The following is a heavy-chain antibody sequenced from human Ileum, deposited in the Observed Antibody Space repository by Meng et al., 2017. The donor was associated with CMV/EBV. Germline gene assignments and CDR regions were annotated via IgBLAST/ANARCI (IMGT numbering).Heavy chain of an antibody. CDR2: IYYSGST. J-gene: IGHJ4*02. V-gene: IGHV4-30-4*08. D-gene: IGHD1-7*01. Sequence: QVQLTELGPGLVKPSQTLSLTCTVSGGSISSGDYYWNWIRQPPGKGLEWIGYIYYSGSTYFNPSLKSRVTISVDTSKNQFSLKLNSMTAADTAVYYCARQEELWGYFNYWGQGTLVTVSS. CDR3: ARQEELWGYFNY. CDR1: GGSISSGDYY.